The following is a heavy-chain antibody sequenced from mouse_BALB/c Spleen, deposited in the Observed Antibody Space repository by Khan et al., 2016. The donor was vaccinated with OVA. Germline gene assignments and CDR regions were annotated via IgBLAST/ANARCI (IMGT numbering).Heavy chain of an antibody. CDR2: ISSGGDYT. CDR1: GFTFSNYG. J-gene: IGHJ3*01. D-gene: IGHD4-1*01. Sequence: EVELVESGGDLVKLGGSLKLSCAASGFTFSNYGMSWVRQTPDKRLEWVATISSGGDYTYYPDSVKGRFTISRDNAKNTLYLQMSSLKSEDTAMYYCASHLTGSFAYWGQGTLVTVSA. V-gene: IGHV5-6*01. CDR3: ASHLTGSFAY.